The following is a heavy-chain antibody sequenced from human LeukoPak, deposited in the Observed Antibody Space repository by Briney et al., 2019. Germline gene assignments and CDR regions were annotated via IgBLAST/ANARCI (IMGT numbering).Heavy chain of an antibody. CDR2: IIPILGIA. Sequence: GASVKVSCKASGGTFSSYAISWVRQAPGQGLEWMGRIIPILGIANYAQKFQDRVTITADKSTSTAYMELSSLRSEDTAVYYCARGYGGGRNYYFDYWGQGTLVTVSS. J-gene: IGHJ4*02. CDR1: GGTFSSYA. V-gene: IGHV1-69*04. D-gene: IGHD3-16*01. CDR3: ARGYGGGRNYYFDY.